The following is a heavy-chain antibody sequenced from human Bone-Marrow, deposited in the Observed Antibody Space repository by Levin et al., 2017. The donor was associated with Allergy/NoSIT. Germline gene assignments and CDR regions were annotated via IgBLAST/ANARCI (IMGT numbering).Heavy chain of an antibody. CDR1: GGSISSYY. J-gene: IGHJ5*02. D-gene: IGHD2-2*01. CDR3: ARDLGYCSSTSCYAWFDP. Sequence: LSQTLSLTCSVSGGSISSYYWSWIRQPPGKGLEWIGYIYYSGSTNYNPSLKSRVTISVDTSKNQFSLKLSSVTAADTAVYYCARDLGYCSSTSCYAWFDPWGQGTLVTVSS. V-gene: IGHV4-59*01. CDR2: IYYSGST.